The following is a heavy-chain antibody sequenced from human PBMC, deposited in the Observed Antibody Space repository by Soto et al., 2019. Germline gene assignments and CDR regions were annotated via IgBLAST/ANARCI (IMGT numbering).Heavy chain of an antibody. CDR3: AREAVAGRRYFDY. J-gene: IGHJ4*02. V-gene: IGHV3-30-3*01. CDR1: GFTFSSYA. D-gene: IGHD6-19*01. CDR2: ISYDGSNK. Sequence: GGSLRLSCAASGFTFSSYAMHWVRQAPGKGLEWVAVISYDGSNKYYADSVKGRFTISRDNSKNTLYLQMNSLRAEDTAVYYCAREAVAGRRYFDYWGQGTLLTVSS.